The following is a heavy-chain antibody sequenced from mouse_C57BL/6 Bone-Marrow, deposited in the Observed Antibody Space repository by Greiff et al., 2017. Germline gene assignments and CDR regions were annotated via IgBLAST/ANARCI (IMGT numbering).Heavy chain of an antibody. CDR1: GFTFSSYA. Sequence: EVKLVESGGGLVKPGGSLKLSCAASGFTFSSYAMSWVRQTPEKRLEWVATISDGGSYTYYPDNVKGRFTLSRDNAKNNLYIPLSHLKSEDTAMYYWARVALFIGLPYYFDYWGQGTTLTVSS. J-gene: IGHJ2*01. CDR3: ARVALFIGLPYYFDY. CDR2: ISDGGSYT. V-gene: IGHV5-4*03. D-gene: IGHD1-1*01.